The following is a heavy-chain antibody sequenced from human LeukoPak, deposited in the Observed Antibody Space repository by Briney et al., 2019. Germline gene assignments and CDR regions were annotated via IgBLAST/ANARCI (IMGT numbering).Heavy chain of an antibody. Sequence: GGSLRLSCAASGFTFSSYAMNWVRQAPGKGLEWVSAISDSAGSTYYAGSVKGWFTISRDNSKNTLYLQMNSLRAEDTAIYYCASRPPYSSGSYYIDYWGLGTLVTVSS. V-gene: IGHV3-23*01. J-gene: IGHJ4*02. D-gene: IGHD3-10*01. CDR2: ISDSAGST. CDR3: ASRPPYSSGSYYIDY. CDR1: GFTFSSYA.